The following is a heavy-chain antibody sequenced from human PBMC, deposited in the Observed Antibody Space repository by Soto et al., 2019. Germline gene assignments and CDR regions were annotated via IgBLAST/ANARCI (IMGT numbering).Heavy chain of an antibody. D-gene: IGHD4-4*01. Sequence: GASVKVSCKASGYTFTSYGISWVRQAPGQGLEWMGWIVVGSGNTNYAQKFQERVTITRDMSTSTAYMELSSLRSEDTAVYYCAATVRLQKNYYYMDVWGKGTTVTVSS. J-gene: IGHJ6*03. CDR3: AATVRLQKNYYYMDV. CDR2: IVVGSGNT. CDR1: GYTFTSYG. V-gene: IGHV1-58*02.